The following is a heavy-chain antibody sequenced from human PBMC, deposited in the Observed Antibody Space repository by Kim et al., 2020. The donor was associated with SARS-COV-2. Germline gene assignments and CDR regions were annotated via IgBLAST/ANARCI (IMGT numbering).Heavy chain of an antibody. CDR2: IYTSGRT. CDR1: GDSPSSDY. CDR3: SSAVGH. Sequence: SETLSLTCTVSGDSPSSDYWSWNRQPAGKGLEWIGRIYTSGRTNYNPSLQSRVTMSVDISKNQFSLKLSSVTAADTAVYYCSSAVGHCGQGTLVTVSS. J-gene: IGHJ4*02. D-gene: IGHD2-15*01. V-gene: IGHV4-4*07.